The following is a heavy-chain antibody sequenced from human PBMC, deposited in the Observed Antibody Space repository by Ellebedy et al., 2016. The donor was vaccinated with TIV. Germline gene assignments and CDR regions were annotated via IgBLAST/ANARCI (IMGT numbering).Heavy chain of an antibody. V-gene: IGHV5-51*01. D-gene: IGHD1-7*01. Sequence: GESLKISCKGSGYSFTSYWIGWVRQMPGKGLEWMGIIYPGDSDTRYSPSFQGQVTISADKSISTAYLQWNSLKASDTAMYYCARTALTGTTVRWFAPWGQGTLVTVSS. CDR2: IYPGDSDT. J-gene: IGHJ5*02. CDR1: GYSFTSYW. CDR3: ARTALTGTTVRWFAP.